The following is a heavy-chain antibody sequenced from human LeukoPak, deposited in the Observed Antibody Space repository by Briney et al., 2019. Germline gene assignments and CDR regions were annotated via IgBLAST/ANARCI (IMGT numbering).Heavy chain of an antibody. CDR2: INSDGSST. CDR1: GFTFSSYA. V-gene: IGHV3-74*01. CDR3: AQRSGYYQL. J-gene: IGHJ4*02. Sequence: GGSLRLSCAASGFTFSSYAMHWVRQAPGKGLVWVSRINSDGSSTSYADSVEGRFTISRDNAKNTLYLQMNSLRAEDTAVYYCAQRSGYYQLWGQGTLVTVSS. D-gene: IGHD3-22*01.